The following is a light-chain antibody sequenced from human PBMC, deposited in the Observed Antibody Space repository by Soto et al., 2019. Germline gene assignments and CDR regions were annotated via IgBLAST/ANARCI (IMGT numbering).Light chain of an antibody. CDR2: EDS. J-gene: IGLJ3*02. CDR1: SSDVGSYNF. CDR3: CSHAGSFTWV. V-gene: IGLV2-23*01. Sequence: QSALTQPASVSGSPGQSITISCTGTSSDVGSYNFVSWYQHHPGKAPKLLIYEDSKRPSGVSDSFSGSNSANTAALTISGLQAEDEADYYCCSHAGSFTWVFGGGTKVTVL.